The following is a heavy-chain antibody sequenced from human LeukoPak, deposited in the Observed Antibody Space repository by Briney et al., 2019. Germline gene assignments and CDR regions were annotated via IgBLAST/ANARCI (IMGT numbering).Heavy chain of an antibody. CDR1: GFTFSSYG. CDR2: ISYDGSNK. J-gene: IGHJ4*02. D-gene: IGHD5-18*01. CDR3: AKALDTAMVTVPDY. Sequence: PGGSLRLSCAASGFTFSSYGMHWVRQAPGKGLEWVAVISYDGSNKYYADSVKGRFTISRDNSKNTLYLQMNSLRAEDTAVYYCAKALDTAMVTVPDYWGQGALVTVSP. V-gene: IGHV3-30*18.